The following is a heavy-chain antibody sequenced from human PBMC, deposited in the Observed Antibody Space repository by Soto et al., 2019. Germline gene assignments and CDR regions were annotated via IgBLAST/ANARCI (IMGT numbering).Heavy chain of an antibody. CDR2: ISGSSGST. D-gene: IGHD3-10*01. V-gene: IGHV3-23*01. Sequence: GGSLRLSCAASGFTFSSYAMSWVRQAPGKGLEWVSAISGSSGSTYYADSVKGRFTISRDNSKNTLYLQMNSLRAEDTAVYYCAKDFSFGELLRYFDYWGQGTLVTVSS. CDR3: AKDFSFGELLRYFDY. CDR1: GFTFSSYA. J-gene: IGHJ4*02.